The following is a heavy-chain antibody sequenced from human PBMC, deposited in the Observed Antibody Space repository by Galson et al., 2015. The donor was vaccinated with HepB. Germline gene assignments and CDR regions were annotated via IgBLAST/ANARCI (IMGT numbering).Heavy chain of an antibody. CDR2: ISYDGSNK. CDR1: GFTFSSYA. Sequence: SLRLSCAASGFTFSSYAMHWVRQAPGKGLEWVAVISYDGSNKYYADSVKGRFTISRDNSKNTLYLQMNSLRAEDTAVYYCARGTHIYGGNPPDAFDIWGQGTMVTVSS. CDR3: ARGTHIYGGNPPDAFDI. V-gene: IGHV3-30*04. D-gene: IGHD4-23*01. J-gene: IGHJ3*02.